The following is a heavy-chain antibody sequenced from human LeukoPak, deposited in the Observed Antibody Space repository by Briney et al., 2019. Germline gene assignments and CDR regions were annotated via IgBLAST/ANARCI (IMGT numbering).Heavy chain of an antibody. V-gene: IGHV3-74*01. J-gene: IGHJ4*02. CDR3: ARELIIEVPSGGGQD. CDR2: INTDGSST. D-gene: IGHD2-2*01. CDR1: GFTFSSYS. Sequence: PGGSLRLSCAASGFTFSSYSMNWVRQAPGKGLVWVSRINTDGSSTDYADSVKGRFTISRDNAKNTLYLQMNSLRAEDTAVYYCARELIIEVPSGGGQDWGQGTLVTVSP.